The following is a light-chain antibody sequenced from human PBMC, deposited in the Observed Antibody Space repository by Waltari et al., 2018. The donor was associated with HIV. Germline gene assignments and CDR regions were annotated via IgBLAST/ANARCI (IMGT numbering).Light chain of an antibody. J-gene: IGLJ1*01. CDR1: ISNIGTFYA. V-gene: IGLV1-40*01. CDR2: GNS. Sequence: QPVLTQPPSVSGAPGTRVIISCTANISNIGTFYAVHWYKQLPGTAPQLLIYGNSNRPSGVSDRFSGSKSGTSASLAITGLQAEDEADYYCQSYDSSLSGPFVFGTGTKVTVL. CDR3: QSYDSSLSGPFV.